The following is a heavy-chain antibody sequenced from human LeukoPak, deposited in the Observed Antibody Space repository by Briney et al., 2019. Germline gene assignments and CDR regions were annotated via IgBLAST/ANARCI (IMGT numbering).Heavy chain of an antibody. CDR2: INTNTGNP. CDR3: ARDTTPDYGDYNSGPTHDAFDI. CDR1: GYTFTSYA. V-gene: IGHV7-4-1*02. D-gene: IGHD4-17*01. Sequence: GASVKVSCKASGYTFTSYAMNWVRQAPGQGLEWMGWINTNTGNPTYAQGFTGRFVFSLDTSVSTAYLQISSLKAEDTAVYYCARDTTPDYGDYNSGPTHDAFDIWGQGTLVTVSS. J-gene: IGHJ3*02.